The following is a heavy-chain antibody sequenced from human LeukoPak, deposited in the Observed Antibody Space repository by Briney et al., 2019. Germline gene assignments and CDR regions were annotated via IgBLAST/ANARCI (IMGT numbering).Heavy chain of an antibody. CDR3: ARDGRITSRAFDI. CDR2: IYYSGST. V-gene: IGHV4-39*07. Sequence: TSETLSLTCTVSGGSISSSSYYWGWIRQPPGKGLEWIGSIYYSGSTNYNPSLKSRVTISVDTSKNQFSLKLSSVTAADTAVYYCARDGRITSRAFDIWGQGTMVTVSS. CDR1: GGSISSSSYY. J-gene: IGHJ3*02. D-gene: IGHD3-10*01.